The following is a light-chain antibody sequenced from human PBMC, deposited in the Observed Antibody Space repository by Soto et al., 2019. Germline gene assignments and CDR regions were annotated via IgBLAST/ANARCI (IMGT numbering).Light chain of an antibody. CDR1: QSISSTY. CDR3: QQRSNWPT. J-gene: IGKJ5*01. CDR2: DAS. Sequence: EIVLTQSPGTLSLSPGERATLSCRASQSISSTYLTWYHQKPGQAPRLLIYDASRRATGIPDRFSGSGSGTDFTLTISSLEPEDFAVYYCQQRSNWPTFGQGTRLEI. V-gene: IGKV3D-20*02.